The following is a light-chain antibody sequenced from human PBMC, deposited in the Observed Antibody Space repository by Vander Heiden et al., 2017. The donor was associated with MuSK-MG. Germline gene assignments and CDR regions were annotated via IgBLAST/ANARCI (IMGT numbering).Light chain of an antibody. CDR3: QQSYSTIT. Sequence: DIQMTQSPSSLSASVGDRVTITCRASQSISSYLNWYQQKPGKAPKLLIYAATSLQSGVPSRFSGSGSGTDFTLTISRLQHEDFANYYCQQSYSTITFGQGTRLEIK. CDR1: QSISSY. CDR2: AAT. V-gene: IGKV1-39*01. J-gene: IGKJ5*01.